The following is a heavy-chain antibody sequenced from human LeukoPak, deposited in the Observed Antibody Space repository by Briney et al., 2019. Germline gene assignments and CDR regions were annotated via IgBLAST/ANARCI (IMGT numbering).Heavy chain of an antibody. V-gene: IGHV1-2*02. D-gene: IGHD3-10*01. CDR2: INPNSGGT. CDR1: GYTFTGYY. Sequence: ASVKVSCKASGYTFTGYYMHWVRQAPGQGLEWMGWINPNSGGTKYAQKFQGRVTMTRDTSISTAYMELSSLTSDDTAVFYCARGRSEGGTIDYWGQGTLVTVSS. J-gene: IGHJ4*02. CDR3: ARGRSEGGTIDY.